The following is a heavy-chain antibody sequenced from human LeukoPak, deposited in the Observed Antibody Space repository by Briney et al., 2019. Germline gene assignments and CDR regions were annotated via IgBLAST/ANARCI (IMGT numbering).Heavy chain of an antibody. CDR1: GGTFSSYA. CDR3: ARDPPYCSSTSCFQS. Sequence: SVKVSYKASGGTFSSYAISWLRQAPGQGLEWMGGIIPIFGTANYAQKFQGRVTMTADESTSTAYMELSSLRSEDTAVYYCARDPPYCSSTSCFQSRGQGTLVTVSS. CDR2: IIPIFGTA. D-gene: IGHD2-2*01. V-gene: IGHV1-69*13. J-gene: IGHJ4*02.